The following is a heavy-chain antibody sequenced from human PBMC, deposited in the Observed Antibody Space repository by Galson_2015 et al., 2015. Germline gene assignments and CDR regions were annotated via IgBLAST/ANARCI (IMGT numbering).Heavy chain of an antibody. CDR2: IIPIFGTA. J-gene: IGHJ6*03. D-gene: IGHD1-26*01. Sequence: SVKVSCKASGGTFSSYAISWVRQAPGQGLEWMGGIIPIFGTANYAQKFQGRVTITADESTSTAYMELSSLRSEDTAVYYCARSGAGGYYLRYYMDVWGKGTTVTVSS. V-gene: IGHV1-69*13. CDR3: ARSGAGGYYLRYYMDV. CDR1: GGTFSSYA.